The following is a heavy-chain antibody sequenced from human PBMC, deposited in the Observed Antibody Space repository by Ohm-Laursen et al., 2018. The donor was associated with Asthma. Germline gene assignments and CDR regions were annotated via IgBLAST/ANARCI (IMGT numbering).Heavy chain of an antibody. J-gene: IGHJ4*02. CDR3: ARELSSKQDFDY. V-gene: IGHV3-69-1*01. Sequence: GSLRLSCAASGFTFSGHAMNWVRQAPGKGLEWVSSIGSDLRAWYAESLKGRITISRDNAKNSLYLQMNSLRADDTAIYYCARELSSKQDFDYWGQGTLVTVSS. CDR2: IGSDLRA. CDR1: GFTFSGHA. D-gene: IGHD6-6*01.